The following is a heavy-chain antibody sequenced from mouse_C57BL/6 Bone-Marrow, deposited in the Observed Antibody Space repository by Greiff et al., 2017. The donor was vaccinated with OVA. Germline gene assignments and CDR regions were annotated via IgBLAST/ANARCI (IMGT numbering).Heavy chain of an antibody. CDR3: ARRVLRSVYYYAMDY. J-gene: IGHJ4*01. D-gene: IGHD1-1*01. CDR1: GYTFTDYY. Sequence: EVQLVESGPVLVKPGASVKMSCKASGYTFTDYYMNWVKQSHGKSLEWIGVINPYNGGTSYNQKFKGKATLTVDKSSSTAYMELNSLTSEDSAVYYCARRVLRSVYYYAMDYWGQGTSVTVSS. CDR2: INPYNGGT. V-gene: IGHV1-19*01.